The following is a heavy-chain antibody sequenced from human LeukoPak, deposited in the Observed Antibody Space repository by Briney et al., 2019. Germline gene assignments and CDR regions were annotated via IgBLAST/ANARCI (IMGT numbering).Heavy chain of an antibody. CDR3: ARDLHIAAAGQGGFDY. Sequence: GGSLRLSCAASGFTFSSYSMNWVRQAPGKGLEWVSSISSSSSYIYYADSVKGRFTISRDNAKNSLYLQMNSLRAEDTAVYYCARDLHIAAAGQGGFDYWGQGTLVTVSS. CDR2: ISSSSSYI. V-gene: IGHV3-21*01. CDR1: GFTFSSYS. D-gene: IGHD6-13*01. J-gene: IGHJ4*02.